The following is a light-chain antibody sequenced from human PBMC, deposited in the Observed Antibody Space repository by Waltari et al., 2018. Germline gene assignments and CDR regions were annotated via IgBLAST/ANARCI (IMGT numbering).Light chain of an antibody. CDR2: HAS. J-gene: IGKJ1*01. CDR1: QSLRIY. Sequence: EIVLTQSPGTLSLSPGERATLSCRACQSLRIYLVWYQQKPGQAPRLLIYHASTRATGIPDRFSGSGSGTDFSLTISRLEPEDFAVYYCQHYESLPVTFGQGTKVEIK. CDR3: QHYESLPVT. V-gene: IGKV3-20*01.